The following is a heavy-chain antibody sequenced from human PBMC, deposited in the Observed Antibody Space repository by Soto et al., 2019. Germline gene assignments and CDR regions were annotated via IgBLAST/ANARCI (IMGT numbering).Heavy chain of an antibody. J-gene: IGHJ6*02. V-gene: IGHV3-23*01. CDR3: AKETGYSYGFQPNALDV. CDR2: ISSRGDRT. CDR1: GFPFSRYS. Sequence: CLRLSCAASGFPFSRYSMNWVRPAPGNGLEWVSIISSRGDRTSYAESVKGRFTISRDDSKNTLFLHMNSLGAEDTAVYYCAKETGYSYGFQPNALDVWGQGTTVTVSS. D-gene: IGHD5-18*01.